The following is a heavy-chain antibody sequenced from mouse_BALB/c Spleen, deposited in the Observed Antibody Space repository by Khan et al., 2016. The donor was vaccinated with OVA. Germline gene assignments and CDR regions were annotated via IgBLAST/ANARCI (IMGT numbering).Heavy chain of an antibody. J-gene: IGHJ3*01. CDR2: INPSNGYT. Sequence: QVQLQQSGAELARPGASVKMSCKASGYTFTSYTIHWIKKRPGQGLEWIGYINPSNGYTNYNQKFNDKATLTTDKSSTPAYLQLSSLTSDYSAVYNCVRDGAYHRNDGWFAFWGQGTLVTVSA. D-gene: IGHD2-14*01. V-gene: IGHV1-4*01. CDR3: VRDGAYHRNDGWFAF. CDR1: GYTFTSYT.